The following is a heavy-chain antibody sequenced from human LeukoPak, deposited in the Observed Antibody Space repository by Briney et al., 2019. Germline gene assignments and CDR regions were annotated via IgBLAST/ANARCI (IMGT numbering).Heavy chain of an antibody. D-gene: IGHD2-21*02. CDR2: IIPIFGTA. V-gene: IGHV1-69*06. CDR3: AAVTAILGPGGWFDP. Sequence: SVKVSCKASGGAFSSYAISWVRQAPGQGLEWMGGIIPIFGTANYAQRFQGRVTITADKSTSTAYMELSSLRSEDTAVYYCAAVTAILGPGGWFDPWGQGTLVTVSS. CDR1: GGAFSSYA. J-gene: IGHJ5*02.